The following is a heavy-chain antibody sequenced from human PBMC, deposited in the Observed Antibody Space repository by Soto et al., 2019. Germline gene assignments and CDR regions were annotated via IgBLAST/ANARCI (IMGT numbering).Heavy chain of an antibody. V-gene: IGHV1-8*01. J-gene: IGHJ6*03. CDR2: MNPNTGNT. CDR1: GYTFINYD. Sequence: GASVKVSCKASGYTFINYDINWGRQASGQGGEWMGWMNPNTGNTGYAQKSQGRVSMTRNASISTADMELSSRRSENTAVYYCARAVRRAHSKEDYTYNMDVWGKGTTVTVSS. CDR3: ARAVRRAHSKEDYTYNMDV. D-gene: IGHD4-4*01.